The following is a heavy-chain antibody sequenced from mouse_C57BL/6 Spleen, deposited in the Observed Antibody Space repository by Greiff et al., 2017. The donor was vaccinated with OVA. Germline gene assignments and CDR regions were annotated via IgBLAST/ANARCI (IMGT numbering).Heavy chain of an antibody. D-gene: IGHD1-1*01. Sequence: VQLQQSGAELVKPGASVKISCKASGYAFSSYWMNWVKQRPGKGLEWIGQIYPGDGDTNYNGKFKGKATLTADKSSSTAYMQLSSLTSEDSAVYFCARSTVVAPRYAMDYWGQGTSVTVSS. CDR3: ARSTVVAPRYAMDY. V-gene: IGHV1-80*01. CDR2: IYPGDGDT. CDR1: GYAFSSYW. J-gene: IGHJ4*01.